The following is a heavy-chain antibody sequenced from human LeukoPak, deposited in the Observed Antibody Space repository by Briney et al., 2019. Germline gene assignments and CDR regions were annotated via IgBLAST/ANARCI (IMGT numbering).Heavy chain of an antibody. Sequence: GGSLRLSCAASGFTFDTYAMSWVRQAPGKGLEWVSTIGNTETYYADSVKGRFTISRDNRQNTVYLQTTSLRAEDTAVYFCAKDAIRGNGIYDAFDIWGQGTRVTVSS. J-gene: IGHJ3*02. CDR1: GFTFDTYA. D-gene: IGHD3-10*01. CDR3: AKDAIRGNGIYDAFDI. V-gene: IGHV3-23*01. CDR2: IGNTET.